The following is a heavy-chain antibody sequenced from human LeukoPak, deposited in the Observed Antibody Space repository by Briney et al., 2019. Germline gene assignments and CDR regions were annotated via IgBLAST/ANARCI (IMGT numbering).Heavy chain of an antibody. CDR3: ARVGSSGWDPFGY. Sequence: GGSLRLSCEASGFTFTTYAMSWVRQAPGKGLEWVSTITNSDIRTYYADSVKGRFTISRENSKNTVSLQMDSLRAEDTAVYYCARVGSSGWDPFGYWGQGTLVTVSS. J-gene: IGHJ4*02. CDR1: GFTFTTYA. CDR2: ITNSDIRT. V-gene: IGHV3-23*01. D-gene: IGHD6-19*01.